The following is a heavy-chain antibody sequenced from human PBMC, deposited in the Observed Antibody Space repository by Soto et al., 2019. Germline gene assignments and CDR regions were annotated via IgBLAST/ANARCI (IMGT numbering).Heavy chain of an antibody. J-gene: IGHJ6*02. CDR3: ARGTPGSGSYYQNYYYYYGMDV. D-gene: IGHD3-10*01. CDR1: GGTFSSYA. Sequence: SVKVSCKASGGTFSSYAISWVRQAPGQGLEWMGGIIPIFGTANYAQKFQGRVTITADESTSTAYMELSSLRSEDTAVYYCARGTPGSGSYYQNYYYYYGMDVWGQGTTVTVSS. CDR2: IIPIFGTA. V-gene: IGHV1-69*13.